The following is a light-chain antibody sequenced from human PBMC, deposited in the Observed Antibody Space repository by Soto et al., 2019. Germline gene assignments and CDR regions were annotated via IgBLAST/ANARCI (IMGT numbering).Light chain of an antibody. J-gene: IGLJ2*01. CDR3: AAWDDSLSGVV. V-gene: IGLV1-44*01. Sequence: QSVLTQPPSASGTPGQRVTISCSGSSSNIGSNTVNWYQQLPGTAPKLLIYSNNQRPSGVPDRFSGSKSDTSASLAISGLQSEDEADYYCAAWDDSLSGVVFGGGTKVTVL. CDR1: SSNIGSNT. CDR2: SNN.